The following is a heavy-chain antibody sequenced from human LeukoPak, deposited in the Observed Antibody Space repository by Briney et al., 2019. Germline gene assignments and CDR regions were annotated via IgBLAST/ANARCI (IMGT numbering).Heavy chain of an antibody. Sequence: GGSLRLSCAASGFTFSSYSMNWVRQAPGKGLEWVSSISSSSSYIYYADSVKGRFTISRDNAKNSLYLQMNSLRAEDTAVYYCARILSPYYFDYWGQGTLVTVSS. CDR2: ISSSSSYI. D-gene: IGHD3-3*01. CDR3: ARILSPYYFDY. V-gene: IGHV3-21*01. J-gene: IGHJ4*02. CDR1: GFTFSSYS.